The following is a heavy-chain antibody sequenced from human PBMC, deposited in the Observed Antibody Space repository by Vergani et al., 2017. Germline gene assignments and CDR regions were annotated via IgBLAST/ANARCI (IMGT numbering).Heavy chain of an antibody. D-gene: IGHD4-11*01. J-gene: IGHJ6*03. CDR1: GGSFTSYH. CDR2: IDHTGRP. CDR3: ARVNTETNGQLYYYYYMDV. Sequence: QVQLQQWGGELLKPSETLSLTCVVNGGSFTSYHWTWIRQSPGEGLEWVGDIDHTGRPDYNPSLKSRLTMSVDKSRNQFSLTLNSVTATDTAIYFCARVNTETNGQLYYYYYMDVWGQGTAVTVS. V-gene: IGHV4-34*01.